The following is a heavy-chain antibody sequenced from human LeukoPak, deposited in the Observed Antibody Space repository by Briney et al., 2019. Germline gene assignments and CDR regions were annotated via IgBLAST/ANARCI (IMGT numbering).Heavy chain of an antibody. J-gene: IGHJ3*02. CDR3: AKGLDSSGYYPYDAFDI. D-gene: IGHD3-22*01. Sequence: GGSLRLSCAASGFTFSNYGMFWVRQAPGKGLDWVAFIRFDGGHKYYADSVKGRFTISRDNSKNTVYLQMNSLRAEDTAVYYCAKGLDSSGYYPYDAFDIWGQGTMVTVSS. V-gene: IGHV3-30*02. CDR2: IRFDGGHK. CDR1: GFTFSNYG.